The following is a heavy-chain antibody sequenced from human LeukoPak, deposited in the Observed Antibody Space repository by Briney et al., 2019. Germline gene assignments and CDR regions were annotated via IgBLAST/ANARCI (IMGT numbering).Heavy chain of an antibody. CDR2: INPSGGST. J-gene: IGHJ5*02. V-gene: IGHV1-46*01. CDR3: ARDWIAAALFDP. Sequence: AASVKVSCKASGYTFTSYYMHWVRQAPGQGLEWMGIINPSGGSTSYARKFQGRVTMTRDTSTSTVYMELSSLRSEDTAVYYCARDWIAAALFDPWGQGTLVTVSS. D-gene: IGHD6-13*01. CDR1: GYTFTSYY.